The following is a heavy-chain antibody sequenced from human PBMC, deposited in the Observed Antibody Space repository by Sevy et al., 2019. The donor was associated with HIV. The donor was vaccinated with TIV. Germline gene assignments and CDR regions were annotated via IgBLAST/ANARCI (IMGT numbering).Heavy chain of an antibody. D-gene: IGHD6-13*01. J-gene: IGHJ6*02. CDR2: ISSSGSTI. Sequence: GGSLRLSCAASGFTFSDYYVSWIRQAPGKGLEWVSYISSSGSTIYYADSVKGRFTISRDNAKNSLYLQMNSLRAEDTAVYYCARGGIAAADPTYYYNYGMDVWGQGTTVTVSS. CDR3: ARGGIAAADPTYYYNYGMDV. CDR1: GFTFSDYY. V-gene: IGHV3-11*01.